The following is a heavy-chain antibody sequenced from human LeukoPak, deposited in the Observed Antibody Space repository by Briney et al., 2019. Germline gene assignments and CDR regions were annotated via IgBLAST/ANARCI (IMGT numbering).Heavy chain of an antibody. Sequence: PGGSLRLSCAASGFTFSSLWMGWVRQAPGKGREGVANIKQDGSEKYYVDSVKGRFTISRDNAKNSLYLQMNSLRAEDTAVYYCARDRIAARPRYFDLWGRGTLVTVSS. CDR2: IKQDGSEK. V-gene: IGHV3-7*01. D-gene: IGHD6-6*01. CDR1: GFTFSSLW. CDR3: ARDRIAARPRYFDL. J-gene: IGHJ2*01.